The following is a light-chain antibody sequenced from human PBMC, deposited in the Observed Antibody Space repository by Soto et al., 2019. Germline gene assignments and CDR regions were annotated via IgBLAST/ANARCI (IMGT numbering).Light chain of an antibody. V-gene: IGKV3-15*01. CDR3: QEYNSWPSMYT. J-gene: IGKJ2*01. CDR1: QSVSRS. CDR2: GAS. Sequence: EIVMTQSPATLSVSRGERATLSCRASQSVSRSLAWYQQKPGQAPRLLIYGASTRATGIPARFSGSGSGTDFTLTISSLQSEDFAVYYCQEYNSWPSMYTFGQGTKLEIK.